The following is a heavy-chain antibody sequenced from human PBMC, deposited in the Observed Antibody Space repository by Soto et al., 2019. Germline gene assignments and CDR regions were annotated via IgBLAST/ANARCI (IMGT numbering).Heavy chain of an antibody. CDR1: GFTFSDFH. D-gene: IGHD3-16*02. V-gene: IGHV3-11*01. Sequence: QVQLEESGGGLVKPGGALRLSCAASGFTFSDFHMIWVRQAPGKGLELISDIYRGGSTVSYADSVQGRFPISRDYPKNSLYPQLDSLSVEYTSVYYCSKWRVVTTGHAFDVWGQGTTVTISS. J-gene: IGHJ6*01. CDR3: SKWRVVTTGHAFDV. CDR2: IYRGGSTV.